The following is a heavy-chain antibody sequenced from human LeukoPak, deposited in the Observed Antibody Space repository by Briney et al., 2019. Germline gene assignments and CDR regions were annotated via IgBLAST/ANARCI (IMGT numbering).Heavy chain of an antibody. CDR2: MSGSGGST. CDR3: AKDSYYDYVWGSYRYTNQFDY. J-gene: IGHJ4*01. V-gene: IGHV3-23*01. D-gene: IGHD3-16*02. Sequence: GGSLRLSCAASGFTFSSYWMSWVRQAPGKGLEWVSGMSGSGGSTYYADSVKGRFTISRDNSKNTLYLQMNSLRAEDTAVYYCAKDSYYDYVWGSYRYTNQFDYWGHGTLVTVSS. CDR1: GFTFSSYW.